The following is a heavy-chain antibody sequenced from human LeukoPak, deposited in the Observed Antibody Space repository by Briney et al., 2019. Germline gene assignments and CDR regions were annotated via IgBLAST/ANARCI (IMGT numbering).Heavy chain of an antibody. D-gene: IGHD2-15*01. J-gene: IGHJ4*02. V-gene: IGHV4-39*07. Sequence: SETLSLTCSVSGSSLSRSNYYWGWIRQPPGKGLEWIGEINHSGSTNYNPSLKSRVTISVDTSKNQFSLKLSSVTAADTAVYYCARRWPHFDYWGQGTLVTVSS. CDR3: ARRWPHFDY. CDR2: INHSGST. CDR1: GSSLSRSNYY.